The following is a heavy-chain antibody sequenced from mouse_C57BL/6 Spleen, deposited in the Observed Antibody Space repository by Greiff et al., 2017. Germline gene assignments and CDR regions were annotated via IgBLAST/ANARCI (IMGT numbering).Heavy chain of an antibody. D-gene: IGHD1-1*01. V-gene: IGHV14-4*01. Sequence: VQLQQSGAELMRPGASVKLSCTASGFNIKDDYMHWVKQRPEQGLEWIGWIDPENGDTEYASKFQGKATITADTSSNTAYLQLSSLTSEDTAVYYCTTITTVVADYWGQGTTLTVSS. CDR1: GFNIKDDY. J-gene: IGHJ2*01. CDR3: TTITTVVADY. CDR2: IDPENGDT.